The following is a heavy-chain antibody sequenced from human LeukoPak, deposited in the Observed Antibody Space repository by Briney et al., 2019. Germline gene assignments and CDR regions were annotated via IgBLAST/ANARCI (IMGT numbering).Heavy chain of an antibody. Sequence: SETLSLTCAVYGGSFSGYYWNWIRQPPGKGLEGIGYIYYSGSTNYNPSLKSRVTISVDTSKNQFSLKLSSVTAADTAVYYCARETTVVTPGRSDVFDIWGQGTMVTVSS. J-gene: IGHJ3*02. CDR2: IYYSGST. CDR3: ARETTVVTPGRSDVFDI. V-gene: IGHV4-59*01. D-gene: IGHD4-23*01. CDR1: GGSFSGYY.